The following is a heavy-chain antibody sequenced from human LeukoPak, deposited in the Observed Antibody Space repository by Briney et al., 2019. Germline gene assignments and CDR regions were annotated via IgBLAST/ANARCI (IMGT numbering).Heavy chain of an antibody. D-gene: IGHD2-15*01. Sequence: SETLSLTCTVPGGSISSYYWSWIRQPAGKGLEWIGRIYTSGSTNYNPSLKSRVTMSVHTSKNQFSLKLSSVTAADAAVYDCARAHRSNCSGGSCYSFDYWGQGTLVTVSS. V-gene: IGHV4-4*07. J-gene: IGHJ4*02. CDR3: ARAHRSNCSGGSCYSFDY. CDR2: IYTSGST. CDR1: GGSISSYY.